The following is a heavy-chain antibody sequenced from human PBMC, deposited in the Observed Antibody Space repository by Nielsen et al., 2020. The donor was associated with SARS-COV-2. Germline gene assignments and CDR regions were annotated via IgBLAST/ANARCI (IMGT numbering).Heavy chain of an antibody. CDR3: QSGGGY. J-gene: IGHJ4*02. V-gene: IGHV3-9*01. D-gene: IGHD3-10*01. CDR1: GFTFDDYA. CDR2: ISWNSGSI. Sequence: GGSLRLSCAASGFTFDDYAMHWVRQAPGKGLEWVSGISWNSGSIGYADSVKGRFTISRDNAKNSLYLQMNSLRAEDTALYHCQSGGGYWGQGTLVTVSS.